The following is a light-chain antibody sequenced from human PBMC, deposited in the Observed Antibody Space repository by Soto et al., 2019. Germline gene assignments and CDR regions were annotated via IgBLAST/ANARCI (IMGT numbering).Light chain of an antibody. V-gene: IGKV4-1*01. CDR3: QQSYSTLTWT. Sequence: DIVMTQSPDSLAVSLGERATINCKSSQSVLSSSNNENYLAWFQQKPRQPPRLLIYWASTRASGVPDRFSGSGSGTDFTLTISSLQPEDFATYYCQQSYSTLTWTFGQGTKVDIK. CDR2: WAS. CDR1: QSVLSSSNNENY. J-gene: IGKJ1*01.